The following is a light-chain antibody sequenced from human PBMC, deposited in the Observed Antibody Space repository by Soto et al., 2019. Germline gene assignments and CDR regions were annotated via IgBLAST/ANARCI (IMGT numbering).Light chain of an antibody. V-gene: IGKV4-1*01. CDR3: QQYYSAPLA. CDR2: WAS. Sequence: DIVMTQSPDSLAVSLGERATIKCKSTQSVLHISKNKDSLAWYQQKSGQPPKLLISWASTRESGVPDRFSGSGSGTDFTLTISSLQAEDVAVYYCQQYYSAPLAFGQGTKVEIK. J-gene: IGKJ1*01. CDR1: QSVLHISKNKDS.